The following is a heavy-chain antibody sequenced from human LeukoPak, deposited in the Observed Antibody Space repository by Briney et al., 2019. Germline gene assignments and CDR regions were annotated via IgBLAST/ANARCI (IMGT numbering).Heavy chain of an antibody. D-gene: IGHD3-22*01. V-gene: IGHV4-30-2*01. CDR3: ARGVFDSSGH. Sequence: PSKTLSLTCAVSGGSISRGGYSWSWIRQPPGKGLEWIGYIYHSGSTYYNPSLKSRVTISVDRSKNQFSLKLSSVTAADTAVYYCARGVFDSSGHWGQGTLVTVSS. CDR2: IYHSGST. CDR1: GGSISRGGYS. J-gene: IGHJ4*02.